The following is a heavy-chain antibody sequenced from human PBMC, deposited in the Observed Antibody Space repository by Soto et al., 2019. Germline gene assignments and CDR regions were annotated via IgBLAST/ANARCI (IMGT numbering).Heavy chain of an antibody. Sequence: QVQLQESGPGLVKPSETLSLTCSVSGGSISFYNWNWIRQSPGKGLEWIGYIYHSGRTNYNPSLKSRDTLSVDTSKNQFSLQLSSVTAADTAVYYCAKGDSTTHGDSFDIWGQGTMVTVSP. J-gene: IGHJ3*02. V-gene: IGHV4-59*01. CDR1: GGSISFYN. CDR2: IYHSGRT. CDR3: AKGDSTTHGDSFDI. D-gene: IGHD6-13*01.